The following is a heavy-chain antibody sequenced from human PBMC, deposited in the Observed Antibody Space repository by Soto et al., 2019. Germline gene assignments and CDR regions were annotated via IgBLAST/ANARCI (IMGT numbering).Heavy chain of an antibody. V-gene: IGHV1-3*04. CDR3: ARDRGLVPGYYFAY. J-gene: IGHJ4*02. CDR1: AYTFTTYA. Sequence: ASVKVSCKASAYTFTTYAMHWVRQAPGQRLEWMGWINIGNGNTKYSQKFQGRVTITRDTSASTAYMELSSLRSEDTAVYYCARDRGLVPGYYFAYWGQGTLVTVSS. CDR2: INIGNGNT. D-gene: IGHD6-19*01.